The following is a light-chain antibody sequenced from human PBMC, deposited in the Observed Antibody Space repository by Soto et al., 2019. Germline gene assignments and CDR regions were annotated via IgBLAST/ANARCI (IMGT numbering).Light chain of an antibody. J-gene: IGKJ2*01. V-gene: IGKV1-8*01. CDR2: AAA. CDR3: QQYLSYPST. Sequence: AIRMTQSPSSFSASTGDRVTITCRASQGISSYLAWYQQKPGKAPKLLIYAAATVQRGAPSRFSASGSGTDFTLTSSRLQSEDFATYYGQQYLSYPSTCVQGTKLEI. CDR1: QGISSY.